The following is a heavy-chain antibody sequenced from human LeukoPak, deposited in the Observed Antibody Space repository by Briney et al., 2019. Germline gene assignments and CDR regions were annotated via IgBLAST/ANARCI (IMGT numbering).Heavy chain of an antibody. CDR3: ARGAPTYCIGGTCHSGDPFDI. V-gene: IGHV3-20*04. D-gene: IGHD2-15*01. Sequence: GGSLRLSCAASGFTFEDFGVSWVRLAPGEGLEWGSGINWNGGSTGYADSVKGRFTISRDNAKNSLYLQMNSLRAEDTAFYYCARGAPTYCIGGTCHSGDPFDIWGQGTMVTVSS. CDR1: GFTFEDFG. CDR2: INWNGGST. J-gene: IGHJ3*02.